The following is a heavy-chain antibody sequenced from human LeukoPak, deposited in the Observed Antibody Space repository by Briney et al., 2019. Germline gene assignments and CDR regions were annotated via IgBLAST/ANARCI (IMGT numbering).Heavy chain of an antibody. J-gene: IGHJ4*02. V-gene: IGHV3-23*01. D-gene: IGHD3-22*01. CDR1: GFTFSRYA. CDR2: ISGSGGST. CDR3: AKGVGNHYYDSSGYYYVFDY. Sequence: PGGSLRLSCAASGFTFSRYAMSWVRQAPGKGLEWVSAISGSGGSTYYADSVKGRFTISRDNSKNTLYLQMNSLRAEDTAVYYCAKGVGNHYYDSSGYYYVFDYWGQGTLVTVSS.